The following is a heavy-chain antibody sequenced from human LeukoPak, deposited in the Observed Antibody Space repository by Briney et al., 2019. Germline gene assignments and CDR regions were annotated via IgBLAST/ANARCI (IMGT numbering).Heavy chain of an antibody. V-gene: IGHV3-15*01. Sequence: GGSLRLSCAASGFTFSKAWMSWVRQAPGKGLEWVGRIKSKTDGGTTDYAAPVKGRFTISRDDSKNTLYLQMNSLKTEDTAVYYCTSSAHYVWGSYRSGYWGQGTLVAVSS. CDR2: IKSKTDGGTT. CDR3: TSSAHYVWGSYRSGY. D-gene: IGHD3-16*02. J-gene: IGHJ4*02. CDR1: GFTFSKAW.